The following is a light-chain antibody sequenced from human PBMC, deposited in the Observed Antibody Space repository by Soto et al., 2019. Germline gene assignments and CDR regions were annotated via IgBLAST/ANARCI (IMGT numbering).Light chain of an antibody. V-gene: IGKV3-20*01. CDR3: QHCGSSSWT. CDR2: HAS. Sequence: EIVLTQSPGTLSLSPGERATLSCRASQSVPGNFLAWYRQSPGQAPTLLMYHASTRATGMPDRFSGSGSGTDVTLTIGSREPEDFAVYYCQHCGSSSWTFGEGAKVEI. CDR1: QSVPGNF. J-gene: IGKJ1*01.